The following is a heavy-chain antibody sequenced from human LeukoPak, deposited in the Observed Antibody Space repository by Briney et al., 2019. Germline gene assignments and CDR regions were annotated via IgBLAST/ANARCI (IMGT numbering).Heavy chain of an antibody. CDR3: VRDPAFEYVWGTYRPDPYFDY. V-gene: IGHV3-30*03. J-gene: IGHJ4*02. Sequence: GRSLRLPCAASGFIFGSHGMHWVRQAPGKELEWLAGTSKDASHKHYADSVRGRFTISRDNSKRTLYLQMNGLTADDTAVYYCVRDPAFEYVWGTYRPDPYFDYWGQGVLVTVS. CDR1: GFIFGSHG. D-gene: IGHD3-16*02. CDR2: TSKDASHK.